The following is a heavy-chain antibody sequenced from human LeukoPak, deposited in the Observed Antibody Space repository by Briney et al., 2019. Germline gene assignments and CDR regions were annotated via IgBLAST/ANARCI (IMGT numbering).Heavy chain of an antibody. D-gene: IGHD3-3*01. CDR2: ISYDGSNK. CDR1: GFTFSSYG. Sequence: SGGSLRLSCAASGFTFSSYGMHWVRQAPGKGLEWVAVISYDGSNKYYADSVKGRFTISRDNSKNTLYLQMNSLRAEDTAVYYCARGGTIFGVAGIDYWGQGTLVTVSS. V-gene: IGHV3-30*03. CDR3: ARGGTIFGVAGIDY. J-gene: IGHJ4*02.